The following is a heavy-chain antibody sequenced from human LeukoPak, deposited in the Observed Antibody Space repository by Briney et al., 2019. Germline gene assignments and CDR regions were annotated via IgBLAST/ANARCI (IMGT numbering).Heavy chain of an antibody. D-gene: IGHD1-26*01. J-gene: IGHJ5*02. CDR3: ARLPKVIVATTKFDP. CDR2: MFYSGNT. Sequence: SETLSLTCSVSGASISNNVYFWGWIRQPPGKGLEWIGSMFYSGNTYYNPSLKSRVTISVDTSNNQFSLKLSPVTAADTAVYFYARLPKVIVATTKFDPWGQGTLVIVSS. CDR1: GASISNNVYF. V-gene: IGHV4-39*01.